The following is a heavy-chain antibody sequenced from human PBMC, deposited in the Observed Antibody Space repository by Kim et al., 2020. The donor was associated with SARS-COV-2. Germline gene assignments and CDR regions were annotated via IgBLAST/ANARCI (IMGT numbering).Heavy chain of an antibody. V-gene: IGHV4-59*08. D-gene: IGHD3-3*01. CDR2: IYYSGST. CDR3: ARTGVAYDFWSGYSGAAPPYYFDY. CDR1: GGSISSYY. Sequence: SETLSLTCTVSGGSISSYYWSWIRQPPGKGLEWIGYIYYSGSTNYNPSLKSRVTISVDTSKNQFSLKLSSVTAADTAVYYCARTGVAYDFWSGYSGAAPPYYFDYWGQGTLVTVSS. J-gene: IGHJ4*02.